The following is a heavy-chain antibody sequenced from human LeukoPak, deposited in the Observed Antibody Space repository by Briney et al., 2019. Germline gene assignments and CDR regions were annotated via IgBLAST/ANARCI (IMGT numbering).Heavy chain of an antibody. CDR2: IYYSGST. CDR3: ARQSQLRFFDY. Sequence: SQTLSLTCTVSGGSISSGGYYWSWIRQHPGMGLEWIGYIYYSGSTYYNPSLKSRVTISVDTSKNQFSLKLSSVTAADTAVYYCARQSQLRFFDYWGQGTLVTVSS. D-gene: IGHD3-3*01. J-gene: IGHJ4*02. CDR1: GGSISSGGYY. V-gene: IGHV4-31*03.